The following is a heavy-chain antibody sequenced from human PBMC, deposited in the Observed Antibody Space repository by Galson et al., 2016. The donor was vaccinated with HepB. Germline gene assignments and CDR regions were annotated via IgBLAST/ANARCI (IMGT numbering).Heavy chain of an antibody. Sequence: SVKVSCKASGYTFTSYGISWVRQAPGQGLEWMGWIRADSANTNNAQKFRGRVTVTTDTATSTAYMELRSLRYDDTAVYYCARGYDYVWGKYYFDYWGQGTLVTVSS. J-gene: IGHJ4*02. CDR3: ARGYDYVWGKYYFDY. V-gene: IGHV1-18*04. D-gene: IGHD3-16*01. CDR2: IRADSANT. CDR1: GYTFTSYG.